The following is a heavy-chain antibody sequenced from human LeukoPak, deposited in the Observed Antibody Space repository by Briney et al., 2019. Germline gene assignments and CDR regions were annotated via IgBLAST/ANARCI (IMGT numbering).Heavy chain of an antibody. J-gene: IGHJ4*02. CDR2: LYHGGST. CDR3: ATRRFGELTY. V-gene: IGHV3-66*01. D-gene: IGHD3-10*01. CDR1: GFTVSSNS. Sequence: PGGSLRLSCTVSGFTVSSNSMSWVRQAPGKGLEWVSILYHGGSTYYADSVKGRFSISRDTSKNTLYLQMNSLRVEDTAVYYCATRRFGELTYWGQGTLVTVSS.